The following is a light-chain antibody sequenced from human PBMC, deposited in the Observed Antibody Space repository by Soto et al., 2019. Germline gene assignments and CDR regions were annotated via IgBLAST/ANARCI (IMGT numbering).Light chain of an antibody. Sequence: IQLTQSPSSLSASVGDRVTINCRASQGISSYVAWYQQKPGKVPELRIYAASTLQSGVPSRFRGSGSGTEFTLTISSLQPEDFATYYCQQNSTSPATFGQGTRLELK. J-gene: IGKJ5*01. CDR2: AAS. V-gene: IGKV1-9*01. CDR3: QQNSTSPAT. CDR1: QGISSY.